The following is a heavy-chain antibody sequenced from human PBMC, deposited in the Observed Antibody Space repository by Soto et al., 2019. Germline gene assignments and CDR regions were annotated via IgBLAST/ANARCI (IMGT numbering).Heavy chain of an antibody. J-gene: IGHJ4*02. CDR2: IYYSGST. V-gene: IGHV4-59*08. Sequence: SETLSLTCTVSGGPISSYYWSWIRQPPGKGLEWIGYIYYSGSTNYNPSLKSRVTISVDTSKNQFSLKLSSVTAADTAVYYCARHESSGWYVYWGQGILVTVSS. CDR3: ARHESSGWYVY. CDR1: GGPISSYY. D-gene: IGHD6-19*01.